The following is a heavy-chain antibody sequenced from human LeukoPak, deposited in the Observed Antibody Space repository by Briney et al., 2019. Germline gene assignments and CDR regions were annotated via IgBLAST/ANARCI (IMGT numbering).Heavy chain of an antibody. V-gene: IGHV3-21*01. D-gene: IGHD3-3*01. CDR2: ISSSSSYI. J-gene: IGHJ6*03. CDR3: ARVLSYDFWSGRSPGYMDV. CDR1: GFTFSSYS. Sequence: GGSLRLSCAASGFTFSSYSMNWVRQAPGKGLEWVSSISSSSSYIYYADSVKGRFTISRDNAKNSLYLQMNSLRAEDTAVYYCARVLSYDFWSGRSPGYMDVWGKGTTVTVSS.